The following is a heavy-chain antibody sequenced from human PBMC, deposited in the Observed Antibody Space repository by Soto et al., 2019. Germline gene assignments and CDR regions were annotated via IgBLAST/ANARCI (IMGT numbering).Heavy chain of an antibody. Sequence: PGESLTLSCAGSGFSLTRSAACWHRQPPGNGLEWVSVISAGGGRRYYADSVKGRFTIAKDISNNTVYLQLNGLRVEDTAVYYCAKDMVQGVETFDYWGHGTLVTVSS. CDR3: AKDMVQGVETFDY. CDR1: GFSLTRSA. V-gene: IGHV3-23*01. CDR2: ISAGGGRR. D-gene: IGHD2-21*02. J-gene: IGHJ4*01.